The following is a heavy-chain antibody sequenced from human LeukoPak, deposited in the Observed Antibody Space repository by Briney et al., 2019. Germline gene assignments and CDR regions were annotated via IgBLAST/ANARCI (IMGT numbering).Heavy chain of an antibody. V-gene: IGHV4-59*01. CDR2: IYYSGST. CDR1: GGSISSYY. D-gene: IGHD3-3*01. J-gene: IGHJ4*02. Sequence: PSETLSLTCTVSGGSISSYYWSWIRQPPGTGLEWIGYIYYSGSTNYNPSLKSRVTISVDTSKNQFSLKLSSVTAADTAVYYCARLRFLEWLFGEWGQGTLVTVSS. CDR3: ARLRFLEWLFGE.